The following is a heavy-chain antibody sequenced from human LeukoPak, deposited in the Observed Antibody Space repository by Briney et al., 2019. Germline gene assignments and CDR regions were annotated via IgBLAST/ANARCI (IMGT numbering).Heavy chain of an antibody. CDR1: GFTVSSNY. J-gene: IGHJ5*02. CDR2: IYSGGST. V-gene: IGHV3-53*05. CDR3: ARDLSGWFDP. Sequence: GGSLGLSCAASGFTVSSNYMSWVRQAPGKGLEWVSVIYSGGSTYYADSVKGRFTISRDNSKNTLYLQMNSLRSEDTAVYYCARDLSGWFDPWGQGTLVTVSS.